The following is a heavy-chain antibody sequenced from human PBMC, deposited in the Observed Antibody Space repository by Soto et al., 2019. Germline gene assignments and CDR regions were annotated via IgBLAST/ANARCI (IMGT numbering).Heavy chain of an antibody. CDR1: GGSISSDGYY. Sequence: QVQLQESGPGLVKPSQTLSLTCSVSGGSISSDGYYWSWIRQNPGKGLEWIGYIYYSGSTYYNPSLKRRLSISVDTSKNQFSLKLSSVTVADTAVYYCARDLRGYGTVDYWGQGTLVTVSS. V-gene: IGHV4-31*03. D-gene: IGHD5-18*01. CDR3: ARDLRGYGTVDY. CDR2: IYYSGST. J-gene: IGHJ4*02.